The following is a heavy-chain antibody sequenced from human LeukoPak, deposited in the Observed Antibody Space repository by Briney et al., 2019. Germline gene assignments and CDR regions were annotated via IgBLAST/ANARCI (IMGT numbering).Heavy chain of an antibody. CDR2: IRYDGSNK. Sequence: PGGSLRLSCAASGFTFSSYGMHWVRQAPGKGLEWVTFIRYDGSNKYYADSVKGRFTISRDNSKNSLYLQMNSLRAEDTAVCYCARDGSLYPYYYYMDVWGKGTTVTISS. CDR3: ARDGSLYPYYYYMDV. V-gene: IGHV3-30*02. J-gene: IGHJ6*03. CDR1: GFTFSSYG. D-gene: IGHD2-15*01.